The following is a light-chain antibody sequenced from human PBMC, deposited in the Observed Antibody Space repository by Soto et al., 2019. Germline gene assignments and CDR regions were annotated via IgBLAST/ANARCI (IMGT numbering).Light chain of an antibody. CDR2: EVS. Sequence: QSVLTQPASVSGSPGESITISCTGTSSDVGFYNYVSWYQHHPGKAPKLMIYEVSNRPSGVSNRFSGSKSGNTASLTISGLQAEDEADYYCSSYTTGSTRLVFGGGTK. J-gene: IGLJ3*02. CDR3: SSYTTGSTRLV. CDR1: SSDVGFYNY. V-gene: IGLV2-14*01.